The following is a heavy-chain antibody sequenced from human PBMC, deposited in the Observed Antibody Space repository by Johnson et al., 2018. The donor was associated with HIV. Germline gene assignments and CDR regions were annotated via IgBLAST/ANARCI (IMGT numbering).Heavy chain of an antibody. J-gene: IGHJ3*02. Sequence: QMLLVESGGGVVQPGKSLTLSCVGSGLSFSNFGIHWVRQAPGKGPEWVAVISFDGNLKKYAEDVTGRFTNSRDNAKKSLYLQMNSLRAEDTALYYCARGGDIVLVVYAMGHDAFDIWGQGTMVTVSS. CDR3: ARGGDIVLVVYAMGHDAFDI. CDR2: ISFDGNLK. V-gene: IGHV3-33*08. CDR1: GLSFSNFG. D-gene: IGHD2-8*02.